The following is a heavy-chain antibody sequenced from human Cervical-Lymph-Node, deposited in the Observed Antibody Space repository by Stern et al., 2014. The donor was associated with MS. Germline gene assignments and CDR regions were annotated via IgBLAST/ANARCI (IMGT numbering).Heavy chain of an antibody. D-gene: IGHD3-22*01. CDR1: GVTFSSYA. V-gene: IGHV1-69*01. CDR2: IIPIFGTA. CDR3: ASDYYDSSGYAKWYFDL. Sequence: DQLVESGAEVKKPGSSVKVSCKASGVTFSSYAISWVRQAPGQGLEWLGGIIPIFGTANYAQKFQGRVTITADESTSTAYMELSSLRSEDTAVYYCASDYYDSSGYAKWYFDLWGRGTLVTVSS. J-gene: IGHJ2*01.